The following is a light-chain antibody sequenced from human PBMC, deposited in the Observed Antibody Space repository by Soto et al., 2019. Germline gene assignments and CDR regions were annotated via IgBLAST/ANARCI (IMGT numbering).Light chain of an antibody. J-gene: IGKJ5*01. CDR1: QSLLHITGETF. CDR3: MQSTQLPPT. Sequence: DVVITNTPLSLSVAPGQPASISCKSSQSLLHITGETFLFWYLQKPGQSPQLLIYEVSTRVSGVPDRFSGSGSGTDFTLEISRVETDDVGIYYCMQSTQLPPTLGQGTRLEIK. CDR2: EVS. V-gene: IGKV2D-29*02.